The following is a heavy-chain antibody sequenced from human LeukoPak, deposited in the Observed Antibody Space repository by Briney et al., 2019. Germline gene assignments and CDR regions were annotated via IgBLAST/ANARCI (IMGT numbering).Heavy chain of an antibody. D-gene: IGHD1-26*01. CDR1: GGSISSSSYY. CDR3: ARSRWELLAFDI. V-gene: IGHV4-39*01. Sequence: SETLSLTCTVSGGSISSSSYYWGWIRQPPGKGLEWIGSIYYSGSTYYSPSLKSRVTISVDTSKNQFSLKLSSVTAADTAVYYCARSRWELLAFDIWGQGTMVTVSS. CDR2: IYYSGST. J-gene: IGHJ3*02.